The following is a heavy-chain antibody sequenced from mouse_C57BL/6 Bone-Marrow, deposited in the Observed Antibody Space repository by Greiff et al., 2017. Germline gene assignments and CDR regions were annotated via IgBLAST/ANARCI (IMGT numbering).Heavy chain of an antibody. CDR3: ARFYGSSYYYFDY. CDR2: IWTGGGT. J-gene: IGHJ2*01. CDR1: GFSLTSYA. D-gene: IGHD1-1*01. Sequence: VQLQQSGPGLVAPSQSLSITCTVSGFSLTSYAISWVRQPPGKGLEWLGVIWTGGGTNYNSALKSRLSISKDNSKSQVFLKMNSLQTDDTARYYCARFYGSSYYYFDYWGQGTTLTVSS. V-gene: IGHV2-9-1*01.